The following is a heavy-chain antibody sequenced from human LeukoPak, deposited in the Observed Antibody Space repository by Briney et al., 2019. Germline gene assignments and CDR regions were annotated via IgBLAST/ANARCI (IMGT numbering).Heavy chain of an antibody. CDR1: GGSISTYY. Sequence: PSETLSLTCTVSGGSISTYYWSWIRQPAGKGLEWIGRIYTSGSTNYNPSLKSRVTMPVDTSKNQFSLKLSSVTAADTAVYYCARESYRWYVHNYYYYGMDVWGQGTTVTVSS. CDR2: IYTSGST. V-gene: IGHV4-4*07. CDR3: ARESYRWYVHNYYYYGMDV. D-gene: IGHD6-13*01. J-gene: IGHJ6*02.